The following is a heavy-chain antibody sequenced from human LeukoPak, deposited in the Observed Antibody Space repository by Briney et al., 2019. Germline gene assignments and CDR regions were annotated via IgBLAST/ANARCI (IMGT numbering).Heavy chain of an antibody. CDR2: IRWNSASV. D-gene: IGHD6-19*01. Sequence: GESLSLTCAASGFTFDDYSLPWVRQAPGKGLEWVAGIRWNSASVGYPDSVKGRFTISRDNAKNSLYLQMNSLRAADTALYYCAKGTRQFHSSGWYAEFDYWGQGTLVTVSP. J-gene: IGHJ4*02. CDR1: GFTFDDYS. CDR3: AKGTRQFHSSGWYAEFDY. V-gene: IGHV3-9*01.